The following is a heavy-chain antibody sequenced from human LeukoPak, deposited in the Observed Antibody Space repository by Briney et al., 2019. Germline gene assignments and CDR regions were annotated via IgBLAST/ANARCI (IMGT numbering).Heavy chain of an antibody. V-gene: IGHV1-2*02. D-gene: IGHD3-22*01. CDR3: ARGLSDSTGYDDAFDI. J-gene: IGHJ3*02. Sequence: ASVKVSCKASGYTFTSYYMHWVRQAPGQGLEWMGWINPNSGGTKSAQKFQGRVTMTRDRSISTAYMELSRLRSDDTAVYYCARGLSDSTGYDDAFDIWGQGTMVTVSS. CDR2: INPNSGGT. CDR1: GYTFTSYY.